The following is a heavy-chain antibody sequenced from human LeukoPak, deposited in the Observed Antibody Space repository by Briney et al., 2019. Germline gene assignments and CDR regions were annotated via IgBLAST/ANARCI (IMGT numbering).Heavy chain of an antibody. Sequence: VGSLRLSCAASGFTFSSYSMNWVRQAPGKGLEWVSSISSSSSYIYYADSVKGRFTISRDNAKNSLYLQMNSLRAEDTAVYYCARDNGKRGYSYGTGFTFDYWGQGTLVTVSS. D-gene: IGHD5-18*01. CDR2: ISSSSSYI. CDR1: GFTFSSYS. CDR3: ARDNGKRGYSYGTGFTFDY. J-gene: IGHJ4*02. V-gene: IGHV3-21*01.